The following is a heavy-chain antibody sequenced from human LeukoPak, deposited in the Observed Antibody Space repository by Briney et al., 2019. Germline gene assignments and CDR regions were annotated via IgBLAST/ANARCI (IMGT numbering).Heavy chain of an antibody. Sequence: PGGSLRLSCAASGFTFSSYAMHWVRQAPGKGLEGVAVISYDGSNKYYADSVKGRFPISRDNSKNTLYLQMNSLRAEDTAVYYFAGDSAPSRYYYDSSPFFWGQGTLVTVSS. J-gene: IGHJ4*02. CDR3: AGDSAPSRYYYDSSPFF. CDR2: ISYDGSNK. V-gene: IGHV3-30-3*01. CDR1: GFTFSSYA. D-gene: IGHD3-22*01.